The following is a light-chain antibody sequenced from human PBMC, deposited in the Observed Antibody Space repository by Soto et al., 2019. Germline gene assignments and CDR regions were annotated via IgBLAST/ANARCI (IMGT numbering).Light chain of an antibody. CDR2: QVS. CDR3: AQATHWPLT. Sequence: VGITRSPGSLRVTLGQSASISCRSSRGLVFSDGNTFLSWFQQRPGQSPRRLIYQVSKRDSGVPDRFSGSGSGTDFTLTISRVEAEDVGIYYCAQATHWPLTFGGGTKVDIK. CDR1: RGLVFSDGNTF. J-gene: IGKJ4*01. V-gene: IGKV2-30*01.